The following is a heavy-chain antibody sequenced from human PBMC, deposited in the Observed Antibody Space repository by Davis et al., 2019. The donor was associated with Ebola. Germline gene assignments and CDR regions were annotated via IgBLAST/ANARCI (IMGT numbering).Heavy chain of an antibody. CDR2: INSDGSTT. Sequence: HTGGSLRLSCAASGFTFNSYWMHWVRQAPGQGLVWVSRINSDGSTTNYADSVKGRFTISRDNAKNSLYLQMNSLRAEDTAVYYCGGNNRYYYYGMDVWGKGTTVTVSS. D-gene: IGHD1/OR15-1a*01. V-gene: IGHV3-74*01. CDR3: GGNNRYYYYGMDV. J-gene: IGHJ6*04. CDR1: GFTFNSYW.